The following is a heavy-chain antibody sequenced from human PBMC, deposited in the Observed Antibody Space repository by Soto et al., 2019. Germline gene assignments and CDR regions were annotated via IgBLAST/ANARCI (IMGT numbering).Heavy chain of an antibody. Sequence: DVQLLESGGGLVQPGGSLRLSCAASGFSFSSYAMAWVRQAPGKGLEWVAVISARGGSSYFADSVKGRFTLSRDNSKNVLSLEMNSLRAEDTAIYFCAKGSIEYSASVDNWGQGTLVVVSS. J-gene: IGHJ4*02. D-gene: IGHD5-12*01. V-gene: IGHV3-23*01. CDR1: GFSFSSYA. CDR2: ISARGGSS. CDR3: AKGSIEYSASVDN.